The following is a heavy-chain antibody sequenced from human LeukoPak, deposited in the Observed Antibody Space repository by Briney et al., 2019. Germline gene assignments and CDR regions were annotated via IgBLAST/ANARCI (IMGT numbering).Heavy chain of an antibody. CDR2: MNPNSGNT. Sequence: ASVKVSCKASGYTFTSYDINWVRQATGQGLEWMGWMNPNSGNTGYAQKFQGRVTITRNTSISTAYMELSSLRSEDTAVYYCARGPRITIFGVVMANDAFDIWGQGTMVTVS. J-gene: IGHJ3*02. D-gene: IGHD3-3*01. CDR3: ARGPRITIFGVVMANDAFDI. CDR1: GYTFTSYD. V-gene: IGHV1-8*03.